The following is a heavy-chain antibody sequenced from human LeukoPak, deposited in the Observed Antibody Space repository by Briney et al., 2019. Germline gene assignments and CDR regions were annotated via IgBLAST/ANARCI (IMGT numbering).Heavy chain of an antibody. J-gene: IGHJ4*02. CDR2: ISGSGATT. CDR3: AKCSGGGDCYSPLDY. V-gene: IGHV3-23*01. CDR1: GFTLSSNA. D-gene: IGHD2-21*02. Sequence: GESLRLSCAASGFTLSSNAMSWVRQAPGKGLEWVSAISGSGATTYSADSVKGRFTISRDSSKNTLYLQMNSLRAEDTAVYYCAKCSGGGDCYSPLDYWGQGTLVTVSS.